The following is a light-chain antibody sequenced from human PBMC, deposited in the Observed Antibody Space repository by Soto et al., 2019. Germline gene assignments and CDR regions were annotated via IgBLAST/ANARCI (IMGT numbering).Light chain of an antibody. CDR3: SSYTKTNIPLL. CDR2: DVN. Sequence: QSVLTQPASVSGSPGQSITISCTVTSSDVGAYDYVSWYQQHPGKAPKLMIYDVNIRASGISNRFSGSKSGNTASLTISGLQAEDEADYYCSSYTKTNIPLLFGGGTKLPVL. CDR1: SSDVGAYDY. J-gene: IGLJ2*01. V-gene: IGLV2-14*01.